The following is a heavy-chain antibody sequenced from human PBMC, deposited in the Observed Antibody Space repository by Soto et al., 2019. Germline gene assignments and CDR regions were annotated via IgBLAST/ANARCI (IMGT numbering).Heavy chain of an antibody. D-gene: IGHD3-22*01. V-gene: IGHV3-21*01. CDR2: ISSSSSYI. CDR1: GFTFSSYS. Sequence: GGSLRLSCAASGFTFSSYSMNWVRQAPGKGLEWVSSISSSSSYIYYADSVKGRFTISRDNAKNSLYLQMNSLRAEDTAVYYCARGVLWYYYDSSGYPLDYWGQGTLVTVSS. J-gene: IGHJ4*02. CDR3: ARGVLWYYYDSSGYPLDY.